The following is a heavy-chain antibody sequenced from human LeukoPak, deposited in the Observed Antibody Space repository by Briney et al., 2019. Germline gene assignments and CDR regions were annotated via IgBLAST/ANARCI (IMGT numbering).Heavy chain of an antibody. D-gene: IGHD3-9*01. J-gene: IGHJ1*01. CDR2: ISGSGGST. CDR3: ARGGYYDILTGYYRAAPGCFQH. Sequence: GGSLRLSCAASGFTFSSYAMSWVRQAPGKGLEWVSAISGSGGSTYYADSVKGRFTISRDNSKNTLYLQMNSLRAEDTAVYYCARGGYYDILTGYYRAAPGCFQHWGQGTLVTVSS. V-gene: IGHV3-23*01. CDR1: GFTFSSYA.